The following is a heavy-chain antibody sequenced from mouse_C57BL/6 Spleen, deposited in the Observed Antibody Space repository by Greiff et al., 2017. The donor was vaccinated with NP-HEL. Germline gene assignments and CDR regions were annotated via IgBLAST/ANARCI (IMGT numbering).Heavy chain of an antibody. CDR2: IDPSDSYT. CDR3: ARRHYYGSIYYFDY. CDR1: GYTFTSYW. J-gene: IGHJ2*01. V-gene: IGHV1-50*01. D-gene: IGHD1-1*01. Sequence: QVQLQQPGAELVKPGASVKLSCKASGYTFTSYWMQWVKQRPGQGLEWIGEIDPSDSYTNYNQKFKGKATLTVDTSSSTAYMQLSSLTSEDSAVYYCARRHYYGSIYYFDYWGQGTTLTVSS.